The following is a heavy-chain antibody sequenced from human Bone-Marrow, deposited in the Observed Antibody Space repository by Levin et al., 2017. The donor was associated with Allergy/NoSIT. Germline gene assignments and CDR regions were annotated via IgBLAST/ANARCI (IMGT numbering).Heavy chain of an antibody. Sequence: GESLKISCAVSGFTFSSNAMSWVRQAPGKGLEWVSAITGSGDRTYFADSVKGRFTISRDNSRNTVYLQMNSLRDDDTAMYYCAKEQGGSGGYTVDYWGQGTLVTVSP. CDR2: ITGSGDRT. J-gene: IGHJ4*02. V-gene: IGHV3-23*01. D-gene: IGHD6-19*01. CDR1: GFTFSSNA. CDR3: AKEQGGSGGYTVDY.